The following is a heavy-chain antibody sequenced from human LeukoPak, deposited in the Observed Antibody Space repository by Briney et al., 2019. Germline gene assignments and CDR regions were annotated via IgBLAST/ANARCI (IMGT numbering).Heavy chain of an antibody. Sequence: SETLSLTCTVSGYSISSGYYWGWIRQPPGKGLEWIGSIYHSGSTYYNPSLKSRVTISLDTSKNQFDLKLSSVTAADTAVYYCARDRLRSNFDYWGQGTLVTVSS. CDR1: GYSISSGYY. CDR2: IYHSGST. D-gene: IGHD4-17*01. J-gene: IGHJ4*02. CDR3: ARDRLRSNFDY. V-gene: IGHV4-38-2*02.